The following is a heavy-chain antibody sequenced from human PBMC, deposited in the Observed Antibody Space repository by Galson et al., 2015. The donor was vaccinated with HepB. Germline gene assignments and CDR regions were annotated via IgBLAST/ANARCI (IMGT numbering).Heavy chain of an antibody. CDR3: ARAWITMVRSQMGGMDV. CDR2: INHSGST. J-gene: IGHJ6*02. Sequence: QVQLQESGPGLVKPSETLSLTCAVYGGSFSGYYWSWIRQPPGKGLEWIGEINHSGSTNYDPSLKSRVTISVDTSKNQFSLKLSSVTAADTAVYYCARAWITMVRSQMGGMDVWGQGTTVTVSS. D-gene: IGHD3-10*01. V-gene: IGHV4-34*01. CDR1: GGSFSGYY.